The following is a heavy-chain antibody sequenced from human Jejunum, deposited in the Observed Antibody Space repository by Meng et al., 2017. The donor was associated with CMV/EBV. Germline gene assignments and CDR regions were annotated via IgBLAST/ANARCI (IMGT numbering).Heavy chain of an antibody. CDR3: ARLTDF. CDR2: ISAGDDST. V-gene: IGHV3-23*01. Sequence: SLKISCAASGFTFRSHSMSWVRQAPGKGLEWVSAISAGDDSTHYADSVKGRFTISRDNSKNTLYLQMNSLRAEDTAVYYCARLTDFWGQGTLVTVSS. D-gene: IGHD2-8*01. J-gene: IGHJ4*02. CDR1: GFTFRSHS.